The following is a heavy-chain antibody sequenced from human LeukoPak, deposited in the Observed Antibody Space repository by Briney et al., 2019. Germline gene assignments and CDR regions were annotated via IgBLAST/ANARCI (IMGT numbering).Heavy chain of an antibody. CDR3: ARSGDDGSGSYPMDV. CDR1: GGTFISYA. CDR2: IIPIFGTA. D-gene: IGHD3-10*01. J-gene: IGHJ6*03. V-gene: IGHV1-69*05. Sequence: GASXKVSCKASGGTFISYAISWVRQAPGQGLEWMGRIIPIFGTANYAQKFQGRVTITTDESTSTAYMELSSLRSEDTAVYYCARSGDDGSGSYPMDVWGKGTTVTVSS.